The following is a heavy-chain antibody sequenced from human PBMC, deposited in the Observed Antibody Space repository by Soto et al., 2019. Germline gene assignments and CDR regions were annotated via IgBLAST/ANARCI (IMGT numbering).Heavy chain of an antibody. CDR1: GESISGTIYY. CDR2: IYYSGST. CDR3: ARIPAENDFAMDV. D-gene: IGHD6-25*01. V-gene: IGHV4-39*02. J-gene: IGHJ6*02. Sequence: PSETLSLTCIVSGESISGTIYYWGWIRQPPGKGLEWIGSIYYSGSTYYNPSLKSRVTISVDTSKNHFSLKLTSVTAADTAIYYCARIPAENDFAMDVWGHGTTVTVSS.